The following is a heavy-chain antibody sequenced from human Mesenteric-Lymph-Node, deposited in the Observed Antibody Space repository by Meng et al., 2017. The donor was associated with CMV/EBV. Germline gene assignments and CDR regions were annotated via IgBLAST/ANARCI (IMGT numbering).Heavy chain of an antibody. J-gene: IGHJ6*02. V-gene: IGHV3-30-3*01. D-gene: IGHD2-15*01. Sequence: GESLKISCAASGFNFTAYAMHWVRQAPGKGLEWVAVISYDGSNTFYADSVRGRFTISRDNSTNTLYLQMNIVRPEDTAVFYCARGATGLLLTPMGVWGQGTTVTVSS. CDR2: ISYDGSNT. CDR1: GFNFTAYA. CDR3: ARGATGLLLTPMGV.